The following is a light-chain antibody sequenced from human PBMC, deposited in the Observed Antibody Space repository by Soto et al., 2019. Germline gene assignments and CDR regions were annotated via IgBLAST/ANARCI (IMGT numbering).Light chain of an antibody. CDR3: SSYRYSSTPLI. Sequence: QSALTQPASVSGSPGQSITISCTGTSSDIGTYRYVSRYQHHPGKAPKLLISEVSNRPSGISTRFSGSKSGNTASLTISGLQAEDEADYYCSSYRYSSTPLIFGGGTKVTVL. CDR2: EVS. J-gene: IGLJ2*01. V-gene: IGLV2-14*01. CDR1: SSDIGTYRY.